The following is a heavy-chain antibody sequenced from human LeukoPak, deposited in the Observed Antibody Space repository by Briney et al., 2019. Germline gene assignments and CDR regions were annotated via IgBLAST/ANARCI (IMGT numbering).Heavy chain of an antibody. Sequence: SETLSLTCTVSGASMSSYYWSWIRQPPGKGLEWIGYIYYSGSTNYNPSLKSRLTISVDTSKNQFSLKLNSVTAADTAVYYCARDRSEFDYWGQRTLVTVSS. CDR1: GASMSSYY. V-gene: IGHV4-59*01. CDR2: IYYSGST. J-gene: IGHJ4*02. CDR3: ARDRSEFDY.